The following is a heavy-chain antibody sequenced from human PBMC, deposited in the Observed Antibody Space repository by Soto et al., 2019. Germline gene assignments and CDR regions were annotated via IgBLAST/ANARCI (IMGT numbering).Heavy chain of an antibody. J-gene: IGHJ4*02. Sequence: GGSLRFSCAASGFTFSSYAMSWVRQAPGKGLEWVSAISGSGGSTYYADSVKGRFTISRDNSKNTLYLQMNSLRAEDTAVYYCAKGFAPAYNYYFDYWGQGTLVTVSS. CDR2: ISGSGGST. CDR3: AKGFAPAYNYYFDY. V-gene: IGHV3-23*01. D-gene: IGHD1-1*01. CDR1: GFTFSSYA.